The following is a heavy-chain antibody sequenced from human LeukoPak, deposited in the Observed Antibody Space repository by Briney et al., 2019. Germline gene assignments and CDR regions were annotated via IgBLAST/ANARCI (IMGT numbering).Heavy chain of an antibody. CDR1: GFTFSSYA. D-gene: IGHD2-15*01. CDR3: ARADSASPAHFDY. CDR2: IYSGGST. V-gene: IGHV3-66*01. Sequence: GGSLRLSCAASGFTFSSYAMSWVRQAPGKGLEWVSVIYSGGSTYYADSVKGRFTISRDNSKNTMFLQMNSLRAEDTAVYFCARADSASPAHFDYWGQGTLVTVSS. J-gene: IGHJ4*02.